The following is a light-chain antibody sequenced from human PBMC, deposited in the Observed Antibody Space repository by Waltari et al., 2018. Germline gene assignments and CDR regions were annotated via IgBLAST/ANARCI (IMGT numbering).Light chain of an antibody. CDR3: MQALQSPFT. CDR2: LGS. CDR1: QRLRHSNGYNY. Sequence: VLTQSPLSLSVTPGESASISCRSGQRLRHSNGYNYLDWYVQKPGQSPQPLIYLGSSRASGVPDRCSCFGSGTDFTLTISRVEAEDVGIYYCMQALQSPFTFGPGTKVEIK. V-gene: IGKV2-28*01. J-gene: IGKJ3*01.